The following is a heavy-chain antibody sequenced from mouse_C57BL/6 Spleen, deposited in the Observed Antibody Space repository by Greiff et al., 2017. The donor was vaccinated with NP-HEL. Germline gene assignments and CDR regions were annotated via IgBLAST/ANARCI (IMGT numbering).Heavy chain of an antibody. D-gene: IGHD2-4*01. CDR3: ARNAGSYDYDETRTGWFAY. CDR2: IWTGGGT. V-gene: IGHV2-9-1*01. J-gene: IGHJ3*01. CDR1: GFSLTSYA. Sequence: VHLVESGPGLVAPSQCLSITCTVSGFSLTSYAISWVRQPPGKGLEWLGVIWTGGGTNYNSAPKSRMSISKDNSKSQVFLKMNSLQTDDTARYYCARNAGSYDYDETRTGWFAYWGQGTLVTVSA.